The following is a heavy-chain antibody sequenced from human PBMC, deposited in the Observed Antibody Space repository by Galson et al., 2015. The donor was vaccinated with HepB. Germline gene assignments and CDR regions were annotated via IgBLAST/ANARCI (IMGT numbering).Heavy chain of an antibody. CDR3: AREVYGDYEGWYFDL. CDR1: GFTVSSNY. V-gene: IGHV3-53*01. CDR2: IYSGGST. Sequence: SLRLSCAASGFTVSSNYMSWVRQAPGKGLEWVSVIYSGGSTYYADSVKGRFTISRNNSKNTLYLQMNSLRAEDTAVYYCAREVYGDYEGWYFDLWGRGTLVTVSS. D-gene: IGHD4-17*01. J-gene: IGHJ2*01.